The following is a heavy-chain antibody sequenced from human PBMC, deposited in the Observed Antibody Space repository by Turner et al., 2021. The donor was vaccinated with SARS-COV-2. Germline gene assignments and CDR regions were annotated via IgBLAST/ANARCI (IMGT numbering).Heavy chain of an antibody. CDR1: GFTFSSHS. V-gene: IGHV3-21*01. J-gene: IGHJ6*02. D-gene: IGHD2-2*01. CDR2: ISSSSSYI. CDR3: ARDHRPVVVPAAKRAGSYYYGMDV. Sequence: EVQLVESGGGLFKPGGSLSLPCPASGFTFSSHSMNGVRQAPGKRLEWVSSISSSSSYIYYADSVKGRFTISRNNAKNSLYLQMNSLRAEDTAVYYCARDHRPVVVPAAKRAGSYYYGMDVWGQGTTVTVSS.